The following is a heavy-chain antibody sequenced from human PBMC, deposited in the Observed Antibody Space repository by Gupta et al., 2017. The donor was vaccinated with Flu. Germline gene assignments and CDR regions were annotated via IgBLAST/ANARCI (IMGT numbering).Heavy chain of an antibody. CDR3: AREGLRMPEGRRTDAFET. CDR2: IWYDGSNE. D-gene: IGHD2-2*01. J-gene: IGHJ3*02. V-gene: IGHV3-33*01. CDR1: GFNFRDYA. Sequence: QVDLVESGGGVVQPGRSLRLSCAESGFNFRDYAMHWVRQGPGKGLEWVAVIWYDGSNENYPDSVKGRFTISKDKSKNMLYLQMNNVRAEDTAVYYCAREGLRMPEGRRTDAFETWGQGTMVTVSS.